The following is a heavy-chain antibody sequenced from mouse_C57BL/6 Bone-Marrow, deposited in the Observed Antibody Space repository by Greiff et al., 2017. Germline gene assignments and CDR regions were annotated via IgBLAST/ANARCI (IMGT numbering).Heavy chain of an antibody. V-gene: IGHV7-3*01. CDR3: ARYKTGTFAY. Sequence: EVMLVESGGGLVQPGGSLSLSCAASGFTFTDYYMSWVRQPPGKALEWLGFIRNKANGYTTEYSASVKGRFTISRDNSQSILYLQMNALSAEDSATYYCARYKTGTFAYWGQGTLVTVSA. J-gene: IGHJ3*01. CDR1: GFTFTDYY. CDR2: IRNKANGYTT. D-gene: IGHD4-1*01.